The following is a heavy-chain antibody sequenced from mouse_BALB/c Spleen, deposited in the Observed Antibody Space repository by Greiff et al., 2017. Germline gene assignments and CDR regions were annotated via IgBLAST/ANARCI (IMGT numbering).Heavy chain of an antibody. J-gene: IGHJ4*01. CDR3: ARWDWDDAMDY. D-gene: IGHD4-1*01. Sequence: VQLQQPGAELVMPGASVKMSCKASGYTFTDYWMHWVKQRPGQGLEWIGAIDTSDSYTSYNQKFKGKATLTVDESSSTAYMQRSSLTSEDSAVYYCARWDWDDAMDYWGQGTSVTVSS. V-gene: IGHV1-69*01. CDR1: GYTFTDYW. CDR2: IDTSDSYT.